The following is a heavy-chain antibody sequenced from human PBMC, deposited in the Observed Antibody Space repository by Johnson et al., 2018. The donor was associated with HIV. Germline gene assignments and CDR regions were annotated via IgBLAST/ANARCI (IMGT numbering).Heavy chain of an antibody. V-gene: IGHV3-20*04. J-gene: IGHJ3*02. CDR1: GFTFDDYG. CDR2: INWNGSST. CDR3: ARDLYYDVLTGYSQLAFDI. D-gene: IGHD3-9*01. Sequence: VQLVESGGGVLRPGGSLRLSCAASGFTFDDYGMRWVRQAPGQGLEWVSGINWNGSSTGYADSVKGRFIISRDNAKNSLYLQMNSLRFEDTAVYYCARDLYYDVLTGYSQLAFDIWGRGTMVTVSS.